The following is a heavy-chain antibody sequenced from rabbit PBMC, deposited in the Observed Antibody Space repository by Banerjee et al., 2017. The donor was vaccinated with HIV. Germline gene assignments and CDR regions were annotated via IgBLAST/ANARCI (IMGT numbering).Heavy chain of an antibody. J-gene: IGHJ3*01. CDR1: GFSFSSSYL. D-gene: IGHD2-1*01. Sequence: EQLGASGGDLGQPEGSLTLTCTASGFSFSSSYLVCGVRQAPGKGLEWIACIDTGSGSTWYASWAKGRFTISKTSSTVDLKMTSLTAADTATHFCARSDYGDGSRLGLWGPGTLVTVS. CDR2: IDTGSGST. CDR3: ARSDYGDGSRLGL. V-gene: IGHV1S45*01.